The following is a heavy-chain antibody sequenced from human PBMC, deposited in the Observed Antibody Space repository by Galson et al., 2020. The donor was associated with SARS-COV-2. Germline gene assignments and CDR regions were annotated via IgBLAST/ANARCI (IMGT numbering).Heavy chain of an antibody. V-gene: IGHV2-26*01. CDR3: ARGGYYDSSGYYYLYYFDD. D-gene: IGHD3-22*01. CDR1: GFSLSNARMG. Sequence: SGPTLVKPTETLTLTCTVSGFSLSNARMGVSWIRQPPGKALKWLAHIFSNDEKSYSTSLKSRPTISKDTSKSQVVLTMTNMDPVDTATYYCARGGYYDSSGYYYLYYFDDWGQGTLVTVSA. J-gene: IGHJ4*02. CDR2: IFSNDEK.